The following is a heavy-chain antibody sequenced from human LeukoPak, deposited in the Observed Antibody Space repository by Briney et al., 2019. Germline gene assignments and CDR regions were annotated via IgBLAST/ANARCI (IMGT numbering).Heavy chain of an antibody. Sequence: GGSLRLSCAASGFTFSNAWMSWVRQAPGKGLEWVGRIKSKTDGGTTDYAAPVKGRFTISRDNSKNTLSLQMNSLRAEDTAVYYCAVPTGIEVPGPDCWGQGTLVTVSS. CDR3: AVPTGIEVPGPDC. V-gene: IGHV3-15*01. J-gene: IGHJ4*02. D-gene: IGHD6-13*01. CDR1: GFTFSNAW. CDR2: IKSKTDGGTT.